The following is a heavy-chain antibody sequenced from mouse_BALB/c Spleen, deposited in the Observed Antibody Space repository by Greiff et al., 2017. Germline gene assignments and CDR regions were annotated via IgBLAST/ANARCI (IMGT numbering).Heavy chain of an antibody. V-gene: IGHV14-3*02. CDR2: IDPANGNT. CDR3: ARRYYRYWYFDV. Sequence: VQLQQSGAELVKPGASVKLSCTASGFNIKDTYMHWVKQRPEQGLEWIGRIDPANGNTKYDPKFQGKATITADTSSNTAYLQLSSLTSEDTAVYYCARRYYRYWYFDVWGAGTTVTVSS. J-gene: IGHJ1*01. D-gene: IGHD1-1*01. CDR1: GFNIKDTY.